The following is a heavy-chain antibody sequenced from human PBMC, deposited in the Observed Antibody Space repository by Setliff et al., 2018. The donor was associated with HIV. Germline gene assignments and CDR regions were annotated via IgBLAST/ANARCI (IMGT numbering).Heavy chain of an antibody. J-gene: IGHJ4*02. CDR2: IYPDGITA. D-gene: IGHD4-17*01. V-gene: IGHV3-74*01. CDR1: GFSFSTSW. CDR3: ARGGPPNDYSYYFDS. Sequence: GGSLRLSCAASGFSFSTSWVHWVRQAPGRRLVWVARIYPDGITADYADSVKGRFTISRDNSKNTLYLLVHSLRAEDTAVYYCARGGPPNDYSYYFDSWGQGTLVTVSS.